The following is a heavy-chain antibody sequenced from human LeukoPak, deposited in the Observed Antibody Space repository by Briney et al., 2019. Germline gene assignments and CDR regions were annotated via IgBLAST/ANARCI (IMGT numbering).Heavy chain of an antibody. Sequence: GGSLRLSCAASGFTFSDYSMNWVRQAPGKGLEDLSYINSDGKTTWYADSVKGRFTASRDNAKNTLYLQMNSLRAEDTAVYYCARVGGGVVGFGELFGAFDIWGQGTMVTVSS. V-gene: IGHV3-48*01. D-gene: IGHD3-10*01. CDR1: GFTFSDYS. CDR3: ARVGGGVVGFGELFGAFDI. J-gene: IGHJ3*02. CDR2: INSDGKTT.